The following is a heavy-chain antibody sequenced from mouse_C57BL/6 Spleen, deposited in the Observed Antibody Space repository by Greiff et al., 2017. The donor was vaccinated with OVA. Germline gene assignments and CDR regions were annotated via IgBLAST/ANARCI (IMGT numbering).Heavy chain of an antibody. CDR3: TGYYSNLGYYAMDY. J-gene: IGHJ4*01. CDR1: GFNIKDYY. D-gene: IGHD2-5*01. CDR2: IDPEDGDT. Sequence: VQLKESGAELVRPGASVKLSCTASGFNIKDYYMHWVKQRPEQGLEWIGRIDPEDGDTEYAPKFQGKATMTADTTSNTAYLQLSSLTSEDTAVDYCTGYYSNLGYYAMDYWGQGTSVTVSS. V-gene: IGHV14-1*01.